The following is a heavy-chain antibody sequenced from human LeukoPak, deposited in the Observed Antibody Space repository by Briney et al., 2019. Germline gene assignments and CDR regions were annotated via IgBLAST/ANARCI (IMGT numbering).Heavy chain of an antibody. Sequence: ETLSLTCAVYGGSFSGYYWSWVRQAPGKGLEWVANIKQDGSEKYYVDSVKGRFTISRDNAKNSLYLQMNSLRAEDTAVYYCAREGRRVGTHEINWGQGTLVTVSS. V-gene: IGHV3-7*01. CDR3: AREGRRVGTHEIN. CDR1: GGSFSGYY. CDR2: IKQDGSEK. J-gene: IGHJ4*02. D-gene: IGHD1-26*01.